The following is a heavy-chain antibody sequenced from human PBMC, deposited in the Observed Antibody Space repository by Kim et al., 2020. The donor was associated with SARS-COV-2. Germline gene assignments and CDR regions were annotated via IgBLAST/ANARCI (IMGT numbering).Heavy chain of an antibody. CDR3: AKYFDSRGSVFDF. J-gene: IGHJ4*02. V-gene: IGHV3-30-3*02. Sequence: YYADSVKGQFTISRDNSKNSLYLEMNSLRVEDTAVYYCAKYFDSRGSVFDFWGQGTLVTVSS. D-gene: IGHD3-22*01.